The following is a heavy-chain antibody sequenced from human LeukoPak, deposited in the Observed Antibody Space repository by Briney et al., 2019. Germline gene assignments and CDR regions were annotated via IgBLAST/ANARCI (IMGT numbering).Heavy chain of an antibody. CDR2: IKEDGSEK. V-gene: IGHV3-7*04. CDR3: ARDHHPFTA. D-gene: IGHD5-18*01. CDR1: GFTFSSYG. J-gene: IGHJ4*02. Sequence: PGGSLRLSCAASGFTFSSYGMHWVRQAPGKGPEWVANIKEDGSEKNYVDSVKGRFTISRDNAKNSLYLQMNSLRAEDTAVYYCARDHHPFTAWGQGILVTVSS.